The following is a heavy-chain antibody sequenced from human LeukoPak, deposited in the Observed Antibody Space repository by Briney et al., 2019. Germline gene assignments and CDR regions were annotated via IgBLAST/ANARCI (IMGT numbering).Heavy chain of an antibody. CDR1: GFTFSSYR. CDR2: ISSSSSTI. CDR3: ARDQYCSSTSCYLGAFDI. D-gene: IGHD2-2*01. V-gene: IGHV3-48*01. Sequence: QPGGSLRLSCAASGFTFSSYRMNWVRQAPGKGLEWVSYISSSSSTIYYADSVKGRFTISRDNAKNSLYLQMNSLRAEDTAVYYCARDQYCSSTSCYLGAFDIWGQGTMVTVSS. J-gene: IGHJ3*02.